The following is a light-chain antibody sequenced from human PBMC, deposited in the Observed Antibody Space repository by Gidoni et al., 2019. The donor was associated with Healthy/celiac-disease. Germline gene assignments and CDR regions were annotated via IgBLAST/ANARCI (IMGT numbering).Light chain of an antibody. Sequence: QMTQSPSSLSASVGDRVTITCQASQDISNYLNWYQQKPGKAPKLLIYDAANLETGAPSRFSGSGSGTDFTFTISSLQPEDIATYYCQQYDNLPYTFGQGTKLEIK. CDR2: DAA. J-gene: IGKJ2*01. CDR1: QDISNY. CDR3: QQYDNLPYT. V-gene: IGKV1-33*01.